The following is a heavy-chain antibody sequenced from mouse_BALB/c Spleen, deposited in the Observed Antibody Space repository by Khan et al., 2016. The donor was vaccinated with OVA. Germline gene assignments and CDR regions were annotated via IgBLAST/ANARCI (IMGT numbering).Heavy chain of an antibody. CDR3: EKPSTTEYDCVMDY. CDR1: GFTFSSYT. V-gene: IGHV5-12-2*01. D-gene: IGHD1-1*01. Sequence: EVQLQESGGDLVQTGGSLKLSCAVSGFTFSSYTMSWVRQTPEKRLEWVAFISNGGSSAYYSDTVMGRFTISRDNVKNTLYQQMSSLKSADTAIYYCEKPSTTEYDCVMDYWGQGTSVTVSS. J-gene: IGHJ4*01. CDR2: ISNGGSSA.